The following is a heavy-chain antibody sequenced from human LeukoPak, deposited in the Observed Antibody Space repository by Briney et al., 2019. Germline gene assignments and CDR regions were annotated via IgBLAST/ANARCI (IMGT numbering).Heavy chain of an antibody. J-gene: IGHJ5*02. Sequence: AGGSLRLSCVASGFTFSNYWMHWARQPPGKGLVWVSRIYVDGRTTNYADSVKGRFTVSRDNAKNTAYLEMNSLSVEDTATYYCIRDFRSADLWGQGTLVTVTS. CDR1: GFTFSNYW. CDR2: IYVDGRTT. CDR3: IRDFRSADL. V-gene: IGHV3-74*01.